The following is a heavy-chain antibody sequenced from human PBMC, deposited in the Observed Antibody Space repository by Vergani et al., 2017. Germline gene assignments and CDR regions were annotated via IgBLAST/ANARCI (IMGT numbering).Heavy chain of an antibody. Sequence: QEQLVESGGGVVQPGMSLRLSCAASGFNFNTFGMHWVRQAPGKGLEWVAVIWNDGSNKFYGDSVKGRFTISRDNSRNTLYLQMNSLRAEDTSIYYCARDHFQITFMGVPGPHNMDVWGKGTTVTVSS. D-gene: IGHD3-16*01. CDR2: IWNDGSNK. V-gene: IGHV3-33*01. CDR3: ARDHFQITFMGVPGPHNMDV. CDR1: GFNFNTFG. J-gene: IGHJ6*03.